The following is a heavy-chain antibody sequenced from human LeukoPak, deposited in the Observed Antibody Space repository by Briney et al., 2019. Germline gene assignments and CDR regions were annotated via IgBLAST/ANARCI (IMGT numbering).Heavy chain of an antibody. V-gene: IGHV3-21*01. D-gene: IGHD4-23*01. CDR2: ISSSSSYI. J-gene: IGHJ4*02. CDR1: GFTFSSYS. CDR3: ARGRGTTVVTDNFDY. Sequence: GGSLRLSCAASGFTFSSYSMNWVRQAPGKGLKWVSSISSSSSYIYYADSVKGRFTISRDNAKNSLYLQMNSLRAEDTAVYYCARGRGTTVVTDNFDYWGQGTLVTVSS.